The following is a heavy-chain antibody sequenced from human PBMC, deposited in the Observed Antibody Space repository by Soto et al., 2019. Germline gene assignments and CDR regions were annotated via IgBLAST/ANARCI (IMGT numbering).Heavy chain of an antibody. J-gene: IGHJ6*02. CDR1: GYTFTGYY. Sequence: ASVKVSCKASGYTFTGYYMHWARQAPGQGLEWMGWINPNSGGTNYAQKFQGWVTMTRDTSISTAYMELSRLRSDDTAVYYCARSTDSTSYYGMDVWGQGTTVTVSS. CDR3: ARSTDSTSYYGMDV. CDR2: INPNSGGT. D-gene: IGHD2-2*01. V-gene: IGHV1-2*04.